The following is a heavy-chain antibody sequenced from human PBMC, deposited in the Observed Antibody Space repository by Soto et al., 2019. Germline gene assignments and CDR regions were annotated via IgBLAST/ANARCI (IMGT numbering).Heavy chain of an antibody. CDR2: IKSKTDGGTT. CDR1: GFTFNDAW. Sequence: GGSLRLSCAASGFTFNDAWMSWVRQAPGKGLEWVGRIKSKTDGGTTDYAAPVEGRFTISRDDSQNTLFLQMNSPKTEDTAVYYCTAGSPFNYWGQGTLVTVSS. CDR3: TAGSPFNY. J-gene: IGHJ4*02. V-gene: IGHV3-15*01.